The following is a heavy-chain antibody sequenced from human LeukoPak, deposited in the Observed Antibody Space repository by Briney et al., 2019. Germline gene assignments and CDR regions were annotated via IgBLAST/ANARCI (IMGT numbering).Heavy chain of an antibody. CDR1: GFTFSSYA. CDR3: AKAAVGDIVVVPAARGLFDY. V-gene: IGHV3-30-3*01. Sequence: GRSLRLSCAASGFTFSSYAMHWVRQAPGKGLEWVAVISYDGSNKYYADSVKGRFTISRDNSKNTLYLQMNSLRAEDTAVYYCAKAAVGDIVVVPAARGLFDYWGQGTLVTVSS. J-gene: IGHJ4*02. D-gene: IGHD2-2*01. CDR2: ISYDGSNK.